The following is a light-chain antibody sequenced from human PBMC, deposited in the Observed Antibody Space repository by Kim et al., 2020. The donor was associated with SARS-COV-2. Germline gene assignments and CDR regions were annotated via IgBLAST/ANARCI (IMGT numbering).Light chain of an antibody. CDR1: QSVSSSY. Sequence: EIVLTQSPGTLSLSPGERATLSCRASQSVSSSYLAWYRQKPGQAPRLLIYGASSRATGIPDRFSGSGSGTDFTLTISRLEPEDFAVYYCRQYGSSPQTFGQGTKLEI. CDR3: RQYGSSPQT. CDR2: GAS. J-gene: IGKJ2*01. V-gene: IGKV3-20*01.